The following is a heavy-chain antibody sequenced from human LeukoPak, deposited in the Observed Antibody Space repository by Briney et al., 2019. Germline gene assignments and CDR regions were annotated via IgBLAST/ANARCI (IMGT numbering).Heavy chain of an antibody. J-gene: IGHJ4*02. CDR2: IYSGGST. V-gene: IGHV3-66*02. Sequence: PGGSLRLSCAASGFTVSNNYMTWVRQAPGKGLEWVSVIYSGGSTYYVDSVKGRFTISRDNSKNTLYLQMNSLRAEDTAVYHCARTIDYWGQGTLVTVSS. CDR1: GFTVSNNY. CDR3: ARTIDY.